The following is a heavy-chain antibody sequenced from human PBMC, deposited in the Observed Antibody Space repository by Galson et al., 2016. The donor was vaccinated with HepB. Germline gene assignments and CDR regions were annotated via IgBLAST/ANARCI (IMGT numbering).Heavy chain of an antibody. CDR3: ARHVASRSPLDY. V-gene: IGHV5-51*01. D-gene: IGHD2-15*01. J-gene: IGHJ4*02. CDR2: IFPRDSET. CDR1: GYRFSHYY. Sequence: QSGAEVKKPGESLKISCKGSGYRFSHYYIAWVRQTPGKGLEWVGFIFPRDSETRYSPSFRGPVIISADTSLNTAYLQLSSLKASDSAMYFCARHVASRSPLDYWGQGTRVTVSS.